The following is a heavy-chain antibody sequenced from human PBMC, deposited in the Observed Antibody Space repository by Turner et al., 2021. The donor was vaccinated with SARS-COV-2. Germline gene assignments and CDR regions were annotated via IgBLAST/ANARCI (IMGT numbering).Heavy chain of an antibody. CDR3: AKGLGPYCSSTSCYSAAFDY. CDR2: ISYDGSNK. J-gene: IGHJ4*02. D-gene: IGHD2-2*01. CDR1: GFACSSYG. Sequence: VQLVESGGGVVQPGRSLRLPRAASGFACSSYGMHWVRQAPGKGLEWVAVISYDGSNKYYADSVKGRFTISRDNSKNTLFLQMNSLRAEDTAVYNCAKGLGPYCSSTSCYSAAFDYWGQGTLVTVSS. V-gene: IGHV3-30*18.